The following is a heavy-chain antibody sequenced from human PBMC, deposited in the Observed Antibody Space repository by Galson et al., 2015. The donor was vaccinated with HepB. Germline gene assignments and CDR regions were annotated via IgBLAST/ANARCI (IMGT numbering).Heavy chain of an antibody. Sequence: SLRLSCAASGFTFSDYYMSWVRQAPGKGLEWVSHISSSSSTIYYADSVKGRFTISRDNAKKSLYLQMNSLRAEDTAVYYCASPVGTFGRGTFDTWGQGTMVTVSS. J-gene: IGHJ3*02. CDR1: GFTFSDYY. D-gene: IGHD3-16*01. CDR2: ISSSSSTI. V-gene: IGHV3-11*04. CDR3: ASPVGTFGRGTFDT.